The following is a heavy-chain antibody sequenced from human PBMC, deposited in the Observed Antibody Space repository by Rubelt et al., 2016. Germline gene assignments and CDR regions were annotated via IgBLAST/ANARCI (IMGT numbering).Heavy chain of an antibody. Sequence: QVQLVQSGAEVKKPGASVKVSCKASGYTFTGYHLHWVRQAPGQGLEWTGWINPNSGDTNYAQKFQGRVTMTRERSIGIAYMELSRLKSDDTAVYDCTRGVGYSRSSHYWGQGTLVTVSS. CDR2: INPNSGDT. CDR1: GYTFTGYH. J-gene: IGHJ4*02. D-gene: IGHD6-6*01. V-gene: IGHV1-2*02. CDR3: TRGVGYSRSSHY.